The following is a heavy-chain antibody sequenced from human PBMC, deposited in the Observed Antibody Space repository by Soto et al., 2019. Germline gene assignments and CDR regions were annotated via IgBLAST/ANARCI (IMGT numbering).Heavy chain of an antibody. CDR2: INHSGST. Sequence: PSETLSLTCAVYGGSFSGYYWSWIRQPPGKGLEWIGEINHSGSTNYNPSLKSRVTISVDTSKNPFSLKLSSVTAADTAVYYCARLDRIAGGPAGWYYGIDVWGQGTTVSLSS. V-gene: IGHV4-34*01. CDR3: ARLDRIAGGPAGWYYGIDV. D-gene: IGHD6-13*01. CDR1: GGSFSGYY. J-gene: IGHJ6*02.